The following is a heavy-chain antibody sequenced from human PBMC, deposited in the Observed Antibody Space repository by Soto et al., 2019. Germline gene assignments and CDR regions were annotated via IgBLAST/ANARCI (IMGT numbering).Heavy chain of an antibody. J-gene: IGHJ3*02. Sequence: GGSQRLSCAASGFTFGTYGMSWVRQAPGKGLEWVSVISGSGESTYYADSVKGRFTISRDNSKNTLYLQMNSLRAEDTAVYYCAKDWVLFDIWGQGTMVTVSS. CDR3: AKDWVLFDI. CDR1: GFTFGTYG. CDR2: ISGSGEST. V-gene: IGHV3-23*01. D-gene: IGHD3-16*01.